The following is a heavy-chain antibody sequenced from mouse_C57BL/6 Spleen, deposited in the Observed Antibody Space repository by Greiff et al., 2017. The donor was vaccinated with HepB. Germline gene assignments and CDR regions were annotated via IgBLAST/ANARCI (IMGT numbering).Heavy chain of an antibody. V-gene: IGHV1-80*01. CDR1: GYAFSSYW. CDR2: IYPGDGDT. D-gene: IGHD1-1*01. J-gene: IGHJ1*03. CDR3: ATPYYYGSSYGWYFDV. Sequence: VQLQQSGAELVKPGASVKISCKASGYAFSSYWMNWVKQRPGKGLEWIGQIYPGDGDTNYNGKFKGKATLTAGKSSSTAYMQLSSLTSEDSAVYFCATPYYYGSSYGWYFDVWGTGTTVTVSS.